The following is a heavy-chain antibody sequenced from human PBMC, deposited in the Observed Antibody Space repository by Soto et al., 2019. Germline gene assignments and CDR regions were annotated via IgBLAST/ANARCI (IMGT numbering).Heavy chain of an antibody. CDR2: ISYDGSNK. CDR1: GFTFSSYG. D-gene: IGHD2-21*02. Sequence: QVQLVESGGGVVQPGRSLRLSCAASGFTFSSYGMHWVRQAPGKGLEWVAVISYDGSNKYYADSVKGRFTISRDNSKNTLYLQMNSLRAEDTAVYYCAKDLVGVVVTARPDDYWGQGTLVTVSS. CDR3: AKDLVGVVVTARPDDY. J-gene: IGHJ4*02. V-gene: IGHV3-30*18.